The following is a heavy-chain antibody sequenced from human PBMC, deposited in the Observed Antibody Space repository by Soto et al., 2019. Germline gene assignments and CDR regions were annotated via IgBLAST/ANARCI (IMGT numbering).Heavy chain of an antibody. D-gene: IGHD3-3*01. J-gene: IGHJ5*02. CDR2: INHTGGT. V-gene: IGHV4-34*01. CDR1: CGSVIGYY. Sequence: SETLSLTCAFYCGSVIGYYWNWIRQPPGKGLEWTGEINHTGGTHYNPSLKSRVTMSVDTSKNQFSLRLSSVTAADTAIYYCATRITVFGLLIPPFDPWGQGTQVIVTS. CDR3: ATRITVFGLLIPPFDP.